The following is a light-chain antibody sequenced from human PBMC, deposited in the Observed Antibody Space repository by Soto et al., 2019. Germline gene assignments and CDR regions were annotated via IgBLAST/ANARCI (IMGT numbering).Light chain of an antibody. V-gene: IGLV2-8*01. Sequence: QSALTQPPSASGSPGQSVTISCTGTSNDIGGFSYVSWYQHHPGKAPRLIIYEASKRPSGVPDRFSGSKSGITASLTVSGLQAEDEADYFCGSYTGSNSFVFGGGTKLTVL. CDR1: SNDIGGFSY. CDR2: EAS. J-gene: IGLJ2*01. CDR3: GSYTGSNSFV.